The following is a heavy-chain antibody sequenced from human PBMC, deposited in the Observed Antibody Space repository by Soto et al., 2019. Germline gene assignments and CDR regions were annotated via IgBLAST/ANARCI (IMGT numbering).Heavy chain of an antibody. Sequence: GGSLRLSCAASGFTFSSRALGWVRQAPGKGPEWVSGISDTGGSTYHADSVQGRFTIARDNSKNTIYLQMNSLRAEDTAVYFCFHPSGGCGSEDCYAALFDNWRQG. D-gene: IGHD2-21*01. V-gene: IGHV3-23*01. CDR1: GFTFSSRA. J-gene: IGHJ4*02. CDR2: ISDTGGST. CDR3: FHPSGGCGSEDCYAALFDN.